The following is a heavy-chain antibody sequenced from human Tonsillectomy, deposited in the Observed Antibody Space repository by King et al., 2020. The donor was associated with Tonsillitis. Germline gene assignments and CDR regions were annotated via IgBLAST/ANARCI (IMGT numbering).Heavy chain of an antibody. D-gene: IGHD6-19*01. CDR3: ARGLKQWVVSPPANYYYGLDV. Sequence: QLVQSGAEVKKPGASVRVSCKASGYTFTNYDFIWVRQAAGQGLEWMGWNLNNGNTDYAQQFQGRVTMTRNTSISTAYMELSSLRFDDTAVYYCARGLKQWVVSPPANYYYGLDVWGQGTTVTVSS. V-gene: IGHV1-8*01. J-gene: IGHJ6*02. CDR1: GYTFTNYD. CDR2: NLNNGNT.